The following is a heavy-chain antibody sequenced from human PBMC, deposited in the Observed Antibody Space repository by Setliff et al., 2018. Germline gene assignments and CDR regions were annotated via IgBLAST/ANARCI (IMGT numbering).Heavy chain of an antibody. CDR1: GYTFTSYY. D-gene: IGHD6-13*01. Sequence: ASVKVSCKASGYTFTSYYMHWVRQAPGQGLEWMGIINPSGGSTSYAQKFQGRVTMTRDTSASTVYMELSSLRSEDTAVYYCARRSSSGNGFDYWGQGTQVTVSS. CDR3: ARRSSSGNGFDY. V-gene: IGHV1-46*01. CDR2: INPSGGST. J-gene: IGHJ4*02.